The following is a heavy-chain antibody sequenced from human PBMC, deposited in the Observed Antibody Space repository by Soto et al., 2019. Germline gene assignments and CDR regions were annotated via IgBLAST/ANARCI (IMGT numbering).Heavy chain of an antibody. CDR1: GFTFRSYS. J-gene: IGHJ3*02. CDR2: ISSSSYI. D-gene: IGHD3-16*02. CDR3: AREASFTAAFDI. V-gene: IGHV3-21*01. Sequence: PGGSLRLSCAASGFTFRSYSMNWIRQAPGKGLEWVSSISSSSYIYYADSVKGRFTISRDNAKNSLYLQMNSLRAEDTAVYYCAREASFTAAFDIWGQGTMVTGSS.